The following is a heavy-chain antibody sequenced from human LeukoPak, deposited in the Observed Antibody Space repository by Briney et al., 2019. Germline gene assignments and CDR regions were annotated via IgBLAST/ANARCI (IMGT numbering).Heavy chain of an antibody. CDR1: GGSISSSGYY. J-gene: IGHJ6*02. Sequence: PSETLSLTCTASGGSISSSGYYWGWIRQSPGKGLECIGTIYCSGSTNYNPSLKSRVTMSVDTSKNQFSLKLSSVTAADTAVYYCARDPWGTDDYGDDYYYYGMDVWGQGTTVTVSS. CDR3: ARDPWGTDDYGDDYYYYGMDV. CDR2: IYCSGST. V-gene: IGHV4-39*07. D-gene: IGHD4-17*01.